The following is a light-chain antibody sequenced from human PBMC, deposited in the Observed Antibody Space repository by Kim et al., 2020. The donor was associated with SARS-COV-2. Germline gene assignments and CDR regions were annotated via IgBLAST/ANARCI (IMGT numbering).Light chain of an antibody. V-gene: IGKV1-39*01. CDR2: SVS. J-gene: IGKJ4*01. CDR3: QQAHSVPLT. Sequence: ASVGDRVTIRCRASQAIADNLKWYQHKPGKAPTLLIHSVSTLQTGVPSRFTAGVSGTEFTLTINNLQREDFATYYCQQAHSVPLTFGAGTKVDIK. CDR1: QAIADN.